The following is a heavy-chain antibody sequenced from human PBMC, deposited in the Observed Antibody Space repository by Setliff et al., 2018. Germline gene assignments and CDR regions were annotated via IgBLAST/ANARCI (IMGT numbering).Heavy chain of an antibody. J-gene: IGHJ5*02. V-gene: IGHV1-69*05. CDR3: ARSPALLGIVYLDP. D-gene: IGHD2-15*01. Sequence: RASVKVSCKASGDSFSNYAISWVRQAPGQGLEWMGGLIPMFGTPGYAQKFQDRVTITTDESTSTAYMELNSLTSEDTAVYYCARSPALLGIVYLDPWGQGTRVTVSS. CDR2: LIPMFGTP. CDR1: GDSFSNYA.